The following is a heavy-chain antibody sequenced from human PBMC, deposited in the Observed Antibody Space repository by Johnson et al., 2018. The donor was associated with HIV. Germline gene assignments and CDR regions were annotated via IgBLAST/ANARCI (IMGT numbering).Heavy chain of an antibody. CDR1: GFTFSSYA. Sequence: QVQLVESGGGVVQPGRSLRLSCAASGFTFSSYAMHWVRQAPGKGLEWVTVIWYDGSNKYYTDSVKGRFTISRDNSKNTLYLQMNSLRAEDTAVYYCAKDREYYYDSAAFDIWGQGTMVTVSS. D-gene: IGHD3-22*01. CDR3: AKDREYYYDSAAFDI. J-gene: IGHJ3*02. CDR2: IWYDGSNK. V-gene: IGHV3-30*04.